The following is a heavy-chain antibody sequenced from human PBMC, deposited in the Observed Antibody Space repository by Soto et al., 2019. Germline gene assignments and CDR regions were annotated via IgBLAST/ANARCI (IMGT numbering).Heavy chain of an antibody. Sequence: GASVKVSCKASGGTFSSYAISWVRQAPGQGLEWMGGIIPIFGTANYAQKFQGRVTITADESTSTAYMELSSLRSEDTAVYYCARGGAPTYYDFWNAIDYCGQGTLVTVSS. CDR1: GGTFSSYA. J-gene: IGHJ4*02. CDR2: IIPIFGTA. CDR3: ARGGAPTYYDFWNAIDY. V-gene: IGHV1-69*13. D-gene: IGHD3-3*01.